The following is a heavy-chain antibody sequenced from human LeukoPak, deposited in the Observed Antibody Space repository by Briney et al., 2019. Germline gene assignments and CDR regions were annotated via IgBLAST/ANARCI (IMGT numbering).Heavy chain of an antibody. V-gene: IGHV3-23*01. CDR2: ISGNGGST. Sequence: GGSLRLSCAASGFTFSSYAMSWVRQAPGKGLEWVSAISGNGGSTYYADSVKGRFTISRDNSKNTLYLQMNSLRAEDTAVYYCAKSPQEITIFGVVSINWFDPWGPGTLVTVSS. D-gene: IGHD3-3*01. J-gene: IGHJ5*02. CDR3: AKSPQEITIFGVVSINWFDP. CDR1: GFTFSSYA.